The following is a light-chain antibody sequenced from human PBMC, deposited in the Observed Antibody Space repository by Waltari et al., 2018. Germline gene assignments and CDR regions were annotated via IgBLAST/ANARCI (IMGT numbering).Light chain of an antibody. CDR1: SGDGGGYNS. J-gene: IGLJ1*01. Sequence: QSALTQPASVTGSPGQSITISCPGTSGDGGGYNSVSWYQQVPGKAPQLIIYDVTNRPSGVSNRFSGSKSANTASLTISGLQAEDEADYSCSSYSSSNTYVFGTGTKVTVL. CDR2: DVT. V-gene: IGLV2-14*03. CDR3: SSYSSSNTYV.